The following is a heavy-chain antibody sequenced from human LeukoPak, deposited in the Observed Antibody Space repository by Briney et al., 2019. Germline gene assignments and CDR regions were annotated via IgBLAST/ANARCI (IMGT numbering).Heavy chain of an antibody. CDR2: IKQDGSEK. J-gene: IGHJ4*02. V-gene: IGHV3-7*01. D-gene: IGHD3-22*01. CDR1: GFTSSNYW. CDR3: VRDFPANYSDNKDRFDY. Sequence: PGGSLRLSCAASGFTSSNYWMSWVRQAPGKGLEWVANIKQDGSEKYYVDSVKGRFTISRDNAKNSLYLQMNSLRAEDTAVYYCVRDFPANYSDNKDRFDYWGQGTLVTVSS.